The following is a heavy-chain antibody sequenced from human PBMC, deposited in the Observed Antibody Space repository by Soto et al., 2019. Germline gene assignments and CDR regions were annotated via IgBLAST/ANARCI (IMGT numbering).Heavy chain of an antibody. CDR3: ARDASYYSLWSGYYPSRNGMDV. CDR2: IWYDGSKK. V-gene: IGHV3-33*01. D-gene: IGHD3-3*01. Sequence: QVQVVASGGGVVQPGRSLRLSCAASGFTFSSFGMHWVRQAPGKVLEWVSLIWYDGSKKSYGDSVKGRFTISRDNSRNTVYLQMNSLRADDTAVYYCARDASYYSLWSGYYPSRNGMDVWGQGTTVTVSS. J-gene: IGHJ6*02. CDR1: GFTFSSFG.